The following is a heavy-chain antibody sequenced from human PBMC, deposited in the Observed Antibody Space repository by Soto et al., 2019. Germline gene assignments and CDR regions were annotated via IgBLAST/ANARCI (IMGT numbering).Heavy chain of an antibody. CDR1: GFTFSSYS. D-gene: IGHD6-19*01. V-gene: IGHV3-21*04. Sequence: PGGSLRLSCAASGFTFSSYSMNWVRQAPGKGLEWVSSISSSSSYIYYADSVKGRFTISRDNSKNSLYLQMNSLRAEDTAVYYCAKEGWSEHYHYVMDFRGQGSTVIVSS. J-gene: IGHJ6*02. CDR2: ISSSSSYI. CDR3: AKEGWSEHYHYVMDF.